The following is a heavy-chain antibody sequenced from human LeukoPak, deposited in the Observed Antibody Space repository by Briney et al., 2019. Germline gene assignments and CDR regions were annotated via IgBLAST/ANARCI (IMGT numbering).Heavy chain of an antibody. CDR2: INPNSGGT. V-gene: IGHV1-2*02. D-gene: IGHD4-17*01. Sequence: ASVKVSCKASGYTFTGYYMHWVRQAPGQGLEWMGWINPNSGGTNYAQKFRGRVTMTRDTSISTAYMELSRLRSDDTAVYYCATQPRTTGSPFYYYYMDVWGKGTTVTVSS. CDR1: GYTFTGYY. CDR3: ATQPRTTGSPFYYYYMDV. J-gene: IGHJ6*03.